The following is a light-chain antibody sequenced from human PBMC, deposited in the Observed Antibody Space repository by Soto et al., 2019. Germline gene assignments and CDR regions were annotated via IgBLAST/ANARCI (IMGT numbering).Light chain of an antibody. CDR3: QEYTPSFTWT. CDR1: QSISDR. J-gene: IGKJ1*01. Sequence: DIQMTQSPSTLSASVGDRVTITCRASQSISDRLAWYQQKIGRAPEVLIYKASTLESGVPSRFSGNGSGTEFTLTISSLLPDDFATYYCQEYTPSFTWTFGQGTKVDSK. V-gene: IGKV1-5*03. CDR2: KAS.